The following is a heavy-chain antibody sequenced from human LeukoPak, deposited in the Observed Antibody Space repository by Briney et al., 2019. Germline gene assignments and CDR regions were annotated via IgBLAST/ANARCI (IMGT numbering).Heavy chain of an antibody. J-gene: IGHJ4*02. CDR2: ISGSGGST. CDR1: GFTFSSYA. CDR3: AKDPKPLDILTGYLFDY. Sequence: GGSLRLSCAASGFTFSSYAMSWVRQAPGKGLEWVSAISGSGGSTYYADSVKGRFTISRDNSKNTLYLQANSLRAEDTAVYYCAKDPKPLDILTGYLFDYWGQGTLVTVSS. V-gene: IGHV3-23*01. D-gene: IGHD3-9*01.